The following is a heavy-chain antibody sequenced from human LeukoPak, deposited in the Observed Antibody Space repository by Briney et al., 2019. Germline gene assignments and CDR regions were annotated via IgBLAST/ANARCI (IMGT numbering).Heavy chain of an antibody. CDR2: IYHSGST. CDR3: ARRGAILKF. D-gene: IGHD2-21*01. Sequence: PSETLSLTCTVSGYSISSGYYWGWVRQPPGKGLEWIGSIYHSGSTNYNPSLKSRVTISVDTSKNQFSLKLSSVTAADTAVYYCARRGAILKFWGQGTLVTVSS. CDR1: GYSISSGYY. V-gene: IGHV4-38-2*02. J-gene: IGHJ4*02.